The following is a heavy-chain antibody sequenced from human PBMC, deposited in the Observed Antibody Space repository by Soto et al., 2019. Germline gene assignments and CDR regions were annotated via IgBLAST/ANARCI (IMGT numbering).Heavy chain of an antibody. CDR3: ARPQKNWNDAWFDP. D-gene: IGHD1-1*01. CDR1: GGSISTSSYY. Sequence: SETLSLTCTVSGGSISTSSYYWGWIRQPPGKGLEWIGTIYYSGNTYYNPSLKSRVTISEDTSKNQFSLKLTSVTAADTAVYYCARPQKNWNDAWFDPWGQGTLVTVSS. J-gene: IGHJ5*02. CDR2: IYYSGNT. V-gene: IGHV4-39*01.